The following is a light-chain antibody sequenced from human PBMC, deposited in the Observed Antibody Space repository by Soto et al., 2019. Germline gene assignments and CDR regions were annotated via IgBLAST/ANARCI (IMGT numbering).Light chain of an antibody. V-gene: IGLV2-14*01. CDR3: SSYTSSSTLV. CDR2: EVS. CDR1: SSDVGDFDC. J-gene: IGLJ2*01. Sequence: QSVLTQPPSASGTPGQRVTISCSGTSSDVGDFDCVSWYQHHPGKAPKLMIYEVSDRPSGVSNRFSGSKSGDTASLTISGLQAEDEADYYCSSYTSSSTLVFGGGTKLTVL.